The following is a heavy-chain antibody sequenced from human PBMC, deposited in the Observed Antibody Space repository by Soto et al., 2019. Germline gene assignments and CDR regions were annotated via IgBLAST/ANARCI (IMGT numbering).Heavy chain of an antibody. CDR2: IYYSRIT. J-gene: IGHJ4*02. D-gene: IGHD6-13*01. CDR3: ARSAGLHDY. Sequence: SETLSLTCTVSGDSVSSGDNYWSWIRQPPGKGLEWIGYIYYSRITYYNPSLKSRVIISVDTSKNLFALNLSSMTAADTAVYYCARSAGLHDYWGQGTLVTVSS. V-gene: IGHV4-30-4*01. CDR1: GDSVSSGDNY.